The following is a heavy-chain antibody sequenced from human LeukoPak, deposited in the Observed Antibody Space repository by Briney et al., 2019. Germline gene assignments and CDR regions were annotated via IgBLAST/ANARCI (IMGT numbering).Heavy chain of an antibody. CDR3: ARGPRVAIGYCSSTSCYGTTRYFDY. Sequence: SSQTLSLTCTVSGGSISSGSYYWSWIRQPAGKGLEWIGEINHSGSTNYNPSLKSRVTISVDTSKNQFSLKLSSVTAADTAVYYCARGPRVAIGYCSSTSCYGTTRYFDYWGQGTLVTVSS. CDR2: INHSGST. CDR1: GGSISSGSYY. D-gene: IGHD2-2*01. V-gene: IGHV4-61*09. J-gene: IGHJ4*02.